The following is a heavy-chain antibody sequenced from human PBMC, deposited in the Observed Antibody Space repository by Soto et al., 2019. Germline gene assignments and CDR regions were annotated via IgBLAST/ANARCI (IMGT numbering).Heavy chain of an antibody. D-gene: IGHD6-13*01. CDR2: IYYSGST. CDR3: AREGVSSSWYYYYGIDV. CDR1: GGSISRYS. Sequence: PSETLCLTCTVFGGSISRYSWSWIRQPPGKGLEWIGYIYYSGSTNYNPSLKSRVTISVDTSKNQFSLKLSSVTAADTAVYYCAREGVSSSWYYYYGIDVWGQGTTVTVSS. J-gene: IGHJ6*02. V-gene: IGHV4-59*01.